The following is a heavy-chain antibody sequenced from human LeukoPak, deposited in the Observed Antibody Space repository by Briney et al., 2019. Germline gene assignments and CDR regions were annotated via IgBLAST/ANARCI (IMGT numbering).Heavy chain of an antibody. J-gene: IGHJ4*02. CDR2: IKHDGSEI. CDR1: GFTLSNYW. D-gene: IGHD5-12*01. CDR3: ARDRGHSGYDLYDY. V-gene: IGHV3-7*01. Sequence: GGSQRLSCAASGFTLSNYWMGWARHARGEGLECLAYIKHDGSEIYYVASVKGRFTISRDTAKDSLYLKMNSLRAEDTAVYYCARDRGHSGYDLYDYWGQGTLVTVSS.